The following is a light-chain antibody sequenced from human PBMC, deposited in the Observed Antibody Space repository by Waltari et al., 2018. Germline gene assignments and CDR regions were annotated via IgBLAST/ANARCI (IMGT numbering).Light chain of an antibody. CDR3: NSRDISGNHWV. CDR1: SLRQSF. Sequence: SSELSQDPAVSVALGQTVRITCQGDSLRQSFASWYQQKPGQAPVLVVFGVVNRPSGMPERFSGSKSGNTAFLTITGTQADDEADYYCNSRDISGNHWVFGGGTRLTVL. V-gene: IGLV3-19*01. CDR2: GVV. J-gene: IGLJ3*02.